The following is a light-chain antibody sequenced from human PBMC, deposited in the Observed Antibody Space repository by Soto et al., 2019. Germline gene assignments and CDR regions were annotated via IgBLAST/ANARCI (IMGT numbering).Light chain of an antibody. J-gene: IGLJ1*01. CDR3: LSHTTSRTYV. CDR2: NVN. CDR1: SSDIGAYEY. Sequence: QSALTHPASVSGFPGHPITISCSGTSSDIGAYEYVSCYQQHPGKPPKLMIYNVNNRPSGVSYRFSGSKSGNTASLTISRLQTEDEADYYCLSHTTSRTYVFGPGTKVTVL. V-gene: IGLV2-14*03.